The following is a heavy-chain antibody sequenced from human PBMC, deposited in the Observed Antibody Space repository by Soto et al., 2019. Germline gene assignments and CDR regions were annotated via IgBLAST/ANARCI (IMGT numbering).Heavy chain of an antibody. CDR2: IYHSGST. CDR3: ARGVTMVRGVIRSYAFDI. Sequence: QLQLQESGSGLVKPSQTLSLTCAVSGGSISSGGYSWSWIRQPPGKGLEWMGYIYHSGSTYYNPSLKSRVTISVDRSKNQFSLKLSSVTAADTAVYYCARGVTMVRGVIRSYAFDIWGQGTMVTVSS. CDR1: GGSISSGGYS. J-gene: IGHJ3*02. D-gene: IGHD3-10*01. V-gene: IGHV4-30-2*01.